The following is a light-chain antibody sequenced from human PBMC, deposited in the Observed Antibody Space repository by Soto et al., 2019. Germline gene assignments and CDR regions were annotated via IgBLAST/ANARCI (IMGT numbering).Light chain of an antibody. J-gene: IGLJ2*01. V-gene: IGLV2-14*01. CDR3: SSYTSSSTLVV. CDR2: DVS. CDR1: SSDVGGYNY. Sequence: QSALTQPASVSGSPGQSITISCTGTSSDVGGYNYVSWYQQHPGKAPKLMIYDVSNRPSGVSNRFSGPKSGNTASLTISGLQAEDEADSYCSSYTSSSTLVVFGGGTKLTVL.